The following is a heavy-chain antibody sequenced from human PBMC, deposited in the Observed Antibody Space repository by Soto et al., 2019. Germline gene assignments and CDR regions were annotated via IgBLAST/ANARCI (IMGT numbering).Heavy chain of an antibody. Sequence: VQVLDSGGGLVQPGGSLRLSCTASGFTFSDYAMSWVSQPPGKGLEWVSVISAGGSTYYADSVKGRFTVSRANSKNTLYLQMNSLRAEDTAVYYCANVPIWCSSTSCYTEGFDYWGQGTLVTVSS. V-gene: IGHV3-23*01. J-gene: IGHJ4*02. D-gene: IGHD2-2*02. CDR1: GFTFSDYA. CDR3: ANVPIWCSSTSCYTEGFDY. CDR2: ISAGGST.